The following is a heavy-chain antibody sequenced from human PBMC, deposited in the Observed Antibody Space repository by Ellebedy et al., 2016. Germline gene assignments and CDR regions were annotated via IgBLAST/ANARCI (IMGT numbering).Heavy chain of an antibody. V-gene: IGHV4-39*07. CDR1: GGSISSSSYY. J-gene: IGHJ5*02. CDR3: ARVWTPQLRYFDWFLEGGWFDP. CDR2: IYYSGST. Sequence: SETLSLTXTVSGGSISSSSYYWGWIRQPPGKGLEWIGSIYYSGSTYYNPSLKSRVTISVDTSKNQFSLKLSSVTAADTAVYYCARVWTPQLRYFDWFLEGGWFDPWGQGTLVTVSS. D-gene: IGHD3-9*01.